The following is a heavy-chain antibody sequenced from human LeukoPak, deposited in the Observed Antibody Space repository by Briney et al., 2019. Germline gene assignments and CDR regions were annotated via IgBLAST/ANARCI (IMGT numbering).Heavy chain of an antibody. J-gene: IGHJ4*02. D-gene: IGHD7-27*01. Sequence: SETLSLTCAVYGGSFSGYYWSWIRQPPGKGLEWIGEINHSGSTNYNPSLKSRVTISADTSKHQFSLKLRSVTAADTAVYYCARVWGADKRFDYWGQGTLVTVSS. CDR1: GGSFSGYY. V-gene: IGHV4-34*01. CDR2: INHSGST. CDR3: ARVWGADKRFDY.